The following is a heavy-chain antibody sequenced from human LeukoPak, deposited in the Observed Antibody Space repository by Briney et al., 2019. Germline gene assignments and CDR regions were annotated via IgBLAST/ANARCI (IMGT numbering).Heavy chain of an antibody. CDR3: AEDAGYGDYSYYFDY. D-gene: IGHD4-17*01. V-gene: IGHV3-9*01. Sequence: PGRSLRLSCAASGFTFDDYAMHWVRQAPGKGLEWVSGISWNSGSMGYADSVKGRFTISRDNAKNSLYLQMNSLRAEDTALYYCAEDAGYGDYSYYFDYWGQGTLVTVSS. CDR1: GFTFDDYA. J-gene: IGHJ4*02. CDR2: ISWNSGSM.